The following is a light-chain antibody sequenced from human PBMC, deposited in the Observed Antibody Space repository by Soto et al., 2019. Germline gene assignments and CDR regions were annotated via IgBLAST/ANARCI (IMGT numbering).Light chain of an antibody. CDR1: QSISNY. J-gene: IGKJ1*01. Sequence: DIQMTQSPSSLSASVGDRVTITCRASQSISNYLNWYQQKPGKAPQLLIYAASSLQSGVPSRFSGSGSGTDFTLTISILQSEDFAIYYCQQSYNTPRTFGQGTKVDIK. CDR2: AAS. V-gene: IGKV1-39*01. CDR3: QQSYNTPRT.